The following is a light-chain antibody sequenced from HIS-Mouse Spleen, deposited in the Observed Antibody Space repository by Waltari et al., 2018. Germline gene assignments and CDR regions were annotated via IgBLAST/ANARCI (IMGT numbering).Light chain of an antibody. V-gene: IGLV2-11*01. CDR3: CSYAGSYTGV. J-gene: IGLJ1*01. CDR1: SSDVGGYNY. CDR2: DVN. Sequence: QSALTQPRSVSGSPGQSVTISCTGTSSDVGGYNYVSWYQQHPGKAPKLMIYDVNNRPSGVPDRFYGSKSGNTASLTISGLQAEDEAAYYFCSYAGSYTGVFGTGTKVTVL.